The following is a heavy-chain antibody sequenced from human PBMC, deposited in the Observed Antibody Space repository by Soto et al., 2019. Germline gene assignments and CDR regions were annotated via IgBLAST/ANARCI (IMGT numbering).Heavy chain of an antibody. CDR2: ISYDGSNK. CDR1: GFIFSKYG. V-gene: IGHV3-30*18. D-gene: IGHD3-10*01. CDR3: AKDLGSGKPYYYYAMDV. J-gene: IGHJ6*02. Sequence: PGGSLRLSCAASGFIFSKYGMHWARQAPGKGLEWVAVISYDGSNKYYAESVKGRFIISRDKSENTLYLQMNSLRAEDTALYYCAKDLGSGKPYYYYAMDVWGQGTTVTVSS.